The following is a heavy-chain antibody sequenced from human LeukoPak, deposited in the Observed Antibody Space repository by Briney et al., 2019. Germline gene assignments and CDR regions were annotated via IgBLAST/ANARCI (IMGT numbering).Heavy chain of an antibody. CDR2: ISAYNGNT. Sequence: ASVTVSCKASGYTFTSYGISWVRQAPGQGLEWMGWISAYNGNTNYAQKLQGRVTMTTDTSTSTAYMELRSLRSDDTAVYYCGRGWELRGGYYSDYWGQGTLVTVSS. D-gene: IGHD1-26*01. CDR1: GYTFTSYG. CDR3: GRGWELRGGYYSDY. V-gene: IGHV1-18*01. J-gene: IGHJ4*02.